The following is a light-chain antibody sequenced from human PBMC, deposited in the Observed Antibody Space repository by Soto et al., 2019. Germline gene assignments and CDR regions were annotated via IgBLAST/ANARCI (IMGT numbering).Light chain of an antibody. CDR3: QQYDNVPPINLT. Sequence: DIQMTQSPSSLSASVGDRVTITCQASQDISNYLNWYQQKPGKAPKLLIYDASNLERGVPSRFSGRGSGTDFTFTISSLQPEDVATYFCQQYDNVPPINLTFGGGTKVEIK. V-gene: IGKV1-33*01. CDR1: QDISNY. J-gene: IGKJ4*01. CDR2: DAS.